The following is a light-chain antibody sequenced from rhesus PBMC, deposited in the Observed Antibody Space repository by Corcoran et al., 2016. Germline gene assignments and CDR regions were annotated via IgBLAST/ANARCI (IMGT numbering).Light chain of an antibody. CDR2: GES. V-gene: IGKV3-10*01. CDR3: YQHSSGYS. Sequence: QVILTQSPATLSLSPGERATLSCRASQSVSSYLAWYQQKPGQAPRLLISGESSRATGLPDRFSGSGSGTDVTLTISSLGPEDVGVYPCYQHSSGYSFGPGTKVEIK. CDR1: QSVSSY. J-gene: IGKJ2*01.